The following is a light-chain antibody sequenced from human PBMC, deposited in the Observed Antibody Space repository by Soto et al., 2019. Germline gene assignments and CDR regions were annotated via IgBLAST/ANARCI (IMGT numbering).Light chain of an antibody. CDR3: QQRYSTPT. Sequence: DIQMTQSPSSLSASVGDRVTITCRASQSISSYLNWYQQKPGKAPKLLIYAASSLQSGVPSRFSGSGSGTDFTLTISSLQPEDFAKYYCQQRYSTPTFGQGTNVEIK. CDR1: QSISSY. V-gene: IGKV1-39*01. J-gene: IGKJ1*01. CDR2: AAS.